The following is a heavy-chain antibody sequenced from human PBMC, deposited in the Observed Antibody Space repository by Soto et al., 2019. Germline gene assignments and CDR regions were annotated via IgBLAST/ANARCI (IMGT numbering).Heavy chain of an antibody. CDR3: AKGSGSARPYYFDY. CDR2: TTGGGGGT. J-gene: IGHJ4*02. CDR1: GFTFSSSA. V-gene: IGHV3-23*01. D-gene: IGHD2-2*01. Sequence: GGSLRLSCAASGFTFSSSAMSWVRRAPGEGLEWVSATTGGGGGTYYADPVKGRFTISRDNSKNTLYLQMYSLRAEDTAVYSCAKGSGSARPYYFDYWGQGTLVTVSS.